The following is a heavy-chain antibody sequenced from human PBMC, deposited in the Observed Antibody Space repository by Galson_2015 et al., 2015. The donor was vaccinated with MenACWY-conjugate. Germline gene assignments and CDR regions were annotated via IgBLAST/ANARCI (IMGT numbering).Heavy chain of an antibody. Sequence: SLRLSCAASGFTFSSYDMHWVRQPTGKGLEWVSAIGTTGDTYYPGSVKGRFTISREDAKNSLYLQMDNLRADDTAVYYCARDTMLGYRTSSSCYREGMDVWGQGTTVTVSS. CDR3: ARDTMLGYRTSSSCYREGMDV. CDR2: IGTTGDT. CDR1: GFTFSSYD. J-gene: IGHJ6*02. V-gene: IGHV3-13*01. D-gene: IGHD2-2*01.